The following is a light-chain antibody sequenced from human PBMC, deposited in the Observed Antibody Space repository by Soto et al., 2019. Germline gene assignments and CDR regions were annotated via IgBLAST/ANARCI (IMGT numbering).Light chain of an antibody. V-gene: IGKV3-15*01. CDR1: QSVSNN. CDR2: GAS. Sequence: EIVLTQSPGTLSLSPGERATLSCMTSQSVSNNYLAWYQQKPGQAPRLLIYGASTRATGIPARFSGSGSGTDFTLTISGLQSEDFAVYYCQQYNNWPQTFGQWTRLRS. J-gene: IGKJ1*01. CDR3: QQYNNWPQT.